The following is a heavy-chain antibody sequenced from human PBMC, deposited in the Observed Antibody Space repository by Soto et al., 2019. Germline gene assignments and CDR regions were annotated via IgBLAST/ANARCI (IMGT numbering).Heavy chain of an antibody. Sequence: QVQLVQSGAEVKKPGSSVKVSCKASGGTFSSYAISWVRQAPGQGLEWMGGIIPIFGTANYAQKFQGRVTIISDEATSTAYMELSSLSSEDTAVYYCARDSNYGDYEGYYYYGMDVWGQGPTVTVSS. CDR2: IIPIFGTA. CDR3: ARDSNYGDYEGYYYYGMDV. CDR1: GGTFSSYA. J-gene: IGHJ6*02. V-gene: IGHV1-69*05. D-gene: IGHD4-17*01.